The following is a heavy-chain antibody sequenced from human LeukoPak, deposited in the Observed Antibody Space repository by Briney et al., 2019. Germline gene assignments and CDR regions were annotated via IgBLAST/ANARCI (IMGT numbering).Heavy chain of an antibody. CDR3: ARTSIAADAFDI. Sequence: SETLSLTCTVPGGSISSYYWSWIRQPPGKGLEWIGYIYYSGSTNYNPSLKSRVTISVDTSKNQFSLKLSSVTAADTAVYYCARTSIAADAFDIWGQGTMVTVSS. V-gene: IGHV4-59*01. CDR1: GGSISSYY. CDR2: IYYSGST. D-gene: IGHD6-6*01. J-gene: IGHJ3*02.